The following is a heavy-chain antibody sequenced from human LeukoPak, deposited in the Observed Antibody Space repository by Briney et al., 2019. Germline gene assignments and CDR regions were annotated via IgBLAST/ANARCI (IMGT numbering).Heavy chain of an antibody. CDR3: AKTSDILTGYRDY. D-gene: IGHD3-9*01. CDR1: GFTFSSYA. V-gene: IGHV3-23*01. J-gene: IGHJ4*02. Sequence: GSVRLACAASGFTFSSYAMSWVGQARGKGREWVSAISGIGGGTYYADSVKCRFTISRYNSKNTLYLQINSLRAEDTAVYYCAKTSDILTGYRDYWGQGTLVTVSS. CDR2: ISGIGGGT.